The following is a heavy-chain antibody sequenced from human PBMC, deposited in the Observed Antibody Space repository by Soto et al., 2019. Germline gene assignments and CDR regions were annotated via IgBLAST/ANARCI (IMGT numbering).Heavy chain of an antibody. CDR3: TRDASRDSSARGWFDP. CDR1: GFTFSSFS. CDR2: ISSNSAYI. D-gene: IGHD6-13*01. J-gene: IGHJ5*02. V-gene: IGHV3-21*01. Sequence: PGGSLRLSCAASGFTFSSFSMNWVRQAPGKGLEWVSTISSNSAYIYYTDALRGRFTISRDNAKNSLHLQMNSQRAEDTAVYYCTRDASRDSSARGWFDPWGPGTLVTVSS.